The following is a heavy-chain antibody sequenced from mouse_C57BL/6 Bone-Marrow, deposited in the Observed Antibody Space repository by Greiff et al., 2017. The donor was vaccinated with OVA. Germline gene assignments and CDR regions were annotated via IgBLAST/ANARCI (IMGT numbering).Heavy chain of an antibody. CDR1: GYTFTSYW. CDR3: AREGSYYYGSRYYAMDY. Sequence: QVHVKQPGAELVKPGASVKMSCKASGYTFTSYWITWVKQRPGRGLEWIGDIYPGSGSTNYNEKFKSKATLTVDTSSSTAYMQLSSLTSEDSAVYYCAREGSYYYGSRYYAMDYWGQGTSVTVSS. D-gene: IGHD1-1*01. V-gene: IGHV1-55*01. J-gene: IGHJ4*01. CDR2: IYPGSGST.